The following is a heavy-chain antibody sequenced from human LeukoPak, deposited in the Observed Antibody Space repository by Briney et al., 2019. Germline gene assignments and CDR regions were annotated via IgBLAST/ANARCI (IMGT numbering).Heavy chain of an antibody. CDR1: GGSISSSGYY. CDR3: AREVGVVPATHYYFYY. CDR2: IDYSGST. D-gene: IGHD2-2*01. J-gene: IGHJ4*02. Sequence: SETLSLTCTVSGGSISSSGYYWGWLRQPPGKGLEGIGSIDYSGSTYYNPSLKSGVTISVDTSKNQFSLKLSSVTAADTAVYYCAREVGVVPATHYYFYYWGQGSLVTVSS. V-gene: IGHV4-39*02.